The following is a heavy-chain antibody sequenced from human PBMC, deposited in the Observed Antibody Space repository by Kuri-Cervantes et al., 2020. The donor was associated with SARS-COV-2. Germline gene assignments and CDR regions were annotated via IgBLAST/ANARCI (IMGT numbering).Heavy chain of an antibody. D-gene: IGHD3-3*01. CDR3: ARDQYDFWSGYLRGIGDV. J-gene: IGHJ6*02. Sequence: LSLTCAASGFTFSSYAMHWVRQAPGKGLEWVAVISYDGSNKYYADSVKGRFTISGDNSKNTLYLQMNSLRAEDTAVYYCARDQYDFWSGYLRGIGDVWGQGTTVTVSS. CDR1: GFTFSSYA. V-gene: IGHV3-30-3*01. CDR2: ISYDGSNK.